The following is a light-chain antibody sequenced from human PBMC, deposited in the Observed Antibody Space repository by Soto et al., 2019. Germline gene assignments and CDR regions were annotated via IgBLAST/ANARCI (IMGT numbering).Light chain of an antibody. V-gene: IGKV3-15*01. CDR2: GVS. Sequence: EILMTQSPATLSVSPGERVTLSCRASQSVSRNLAWYQQKPGQAPKLLIYGVSTRATGIPARISGSGSETQFTLTISPLQSEDFGFYYCQQYNKWPLTFGGGTKVEIK. J-gene: IGKJ4*01. CDR1: QSVSRN. CDR3: QQYNKWPLT.